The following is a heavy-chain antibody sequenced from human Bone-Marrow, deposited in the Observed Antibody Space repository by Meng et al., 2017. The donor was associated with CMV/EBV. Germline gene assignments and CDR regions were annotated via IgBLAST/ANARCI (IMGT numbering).Heavy chain of an antibody. Sequence: ASVKVSCKASGYTFTGYYMHWVRQAPGQGREWMGWINPNRGGTNYAQKFQGRVTMTRDTSISTAYMELSRLRSDDTAVYYCARVGDYYDSSGYWGQGTLVTVSS. V-gene: IGHV1-2*02. D-gene: IGHD3-22*01. CDR2: INPNRGGT. J-gene: IGHJ4*02. CDR3: ARVGDYYDSSGY. CDR1: GYTFTGYY.